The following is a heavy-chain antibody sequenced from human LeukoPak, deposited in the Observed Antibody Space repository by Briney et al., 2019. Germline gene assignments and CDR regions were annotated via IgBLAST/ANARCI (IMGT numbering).Heavy chain of an antibody. Sequence: SSETLSLTCAVSGGSVSNYYWSWVRQPPGKGLEYIGYIYYSGTTNYNPSLKSRVTMSLDTSKNQFSLKLSSVTAADTALHFCATGSSYPPGELDYWGQGSLVTVSS. CDR2: IYYSGTT. CDR3: ATGSSYPPGELDY. V-gene: IGHV4-59*02. D-gene: IGHD1-14*01. CDR1: GGSVSNYY. J-gene: IGHJ4*02.